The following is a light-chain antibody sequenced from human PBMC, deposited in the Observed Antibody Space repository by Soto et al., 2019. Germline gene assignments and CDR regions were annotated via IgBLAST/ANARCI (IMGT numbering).Light chain of an antibody. V-gene: IGKV3-15*01. CDR1: QIVSSN. CDR2: GAS. CDR3: QQYNSYGWT. J-gene: IGKJ1*01. Sequence: EIVMTQSPATLSVSPGERATLSCRASQIVSSNLAWYQQKPGQAPRLLIYGASTRATGIPARFSGSGSGTEFTLTISSLQSEDFAVYYCQQYNSYGWTFGQGTKVEIK.